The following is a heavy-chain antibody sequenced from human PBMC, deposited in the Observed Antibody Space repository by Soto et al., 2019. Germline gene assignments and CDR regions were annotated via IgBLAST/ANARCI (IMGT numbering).Heavy chain of an antibody. J-gene: IGHJ4*02. CDR1: GFSLTTSGVG. Sequence: QITLKESGPPRVRPTQTLALTCTFSGFSLTTSGVGVGWIRKTPGKALEWLAVIYWDDDKRYSPSLKSRLTITNDTSKHQVVLTMADMDPVDTATYFCAHRGYMYGNWDHGYFDYWGQGTLVTVSS. CDR2: IYWDDDK. D-gene: IGHD5-18*01. CDR3: AHRGYMYGNWDHGYFDY. V-gene: IGHV2-5*02.